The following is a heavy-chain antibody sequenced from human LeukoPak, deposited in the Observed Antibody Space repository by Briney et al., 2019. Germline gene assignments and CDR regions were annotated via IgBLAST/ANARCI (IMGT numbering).Heavy chain of an antibody. CDR3: ARDMGFGESYALYYYYGMDV. J-gene: IGHJ6*02. CDR2: IGSSGSYI. Sequence: PGGSLRLSCAASGFTFSNYSMNWVRQAPGKGLEWVSSIGSSGSYIYYADSVKGRFTISRDNAKNSLYLQMNSLRGEDTAVYYCARDMGFGESYALYYYYGMDVWGQGTLVTVSS. CDR1: GFTFSNYS. V-gene: IGHV3-21*06. D-gene: IGHD3-10*01.